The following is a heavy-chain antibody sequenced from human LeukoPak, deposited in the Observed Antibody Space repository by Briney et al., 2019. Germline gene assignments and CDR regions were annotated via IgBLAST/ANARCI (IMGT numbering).Heavy chain of an antibody. J-gene: IGHJ4*02. CDR2: TYYRSQRNN. Sequence: SQTLSLTCAISGDSVSSNSATWNWIRQSPLRGLEWLGRTYYRSQRNNDYAASVKSRIDINPETSNNQFSLQLNYVTPEDKVVYYCARGRGSSADFDYWGQGTLVTVSS. CDR1: GDSVSSNSAT. V-gene: IGHV6-1*01. CDR3: ARGRGSSADFDY. D-gene: IGHD6-6*01.